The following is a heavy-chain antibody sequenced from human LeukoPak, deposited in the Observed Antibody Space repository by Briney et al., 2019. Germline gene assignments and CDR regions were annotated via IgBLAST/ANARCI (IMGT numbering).Heavy chain of an antibody. Sequence: GASVKVSCKASGGTFSSYAISWVRQAPGQGLEWMGRIFPIFGTANYAQKFQGRVTITTDESTSTAYMELSSLRSEDTAVYYCARDAWAVAGRVLFEVGAFDIWGQGTMVTVSS. CDR3: ARDAWAVAGRVLFEVGAFDI. J-gene: IGHJ3*02. CDR2: IFPIFGTA. D-gene: IGHD6-19*01. CDR1: GGTFSSYA. V-gene: IGHV1-69*05.